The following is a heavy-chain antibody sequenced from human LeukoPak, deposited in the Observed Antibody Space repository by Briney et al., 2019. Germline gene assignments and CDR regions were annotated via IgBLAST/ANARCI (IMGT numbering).Heavy chain of an antibody. CDR2: IVGSGGST. CDR1: GFTFSSYA. J-gene: IGHJ5*02. CDR3: AKESPVAATGRSWFDP. Sequence: GGSLRLSCAASGFTFSSYAMSWVRQAPGKGLEWVSTIVGSGGSTYYADSVKGRFTISRDNSKNTLYLQMNSLRAEDTAIYYCAKESPVAATGRSWFDPWGQGTLVTVSS. V-gene: IGHV3-23*01. D-gene: IGHD6-13*01.